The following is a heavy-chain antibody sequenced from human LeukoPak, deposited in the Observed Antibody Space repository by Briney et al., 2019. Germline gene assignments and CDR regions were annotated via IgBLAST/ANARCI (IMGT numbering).Heavy chain of an antibody. CDR2: INPNSGGT. Sequence: ASVKVSCKASGYTFTGYYMHWVRQAPGQGLEWMGWINPNSGGTNYAQKFQGRVTMTRDTSISTAYMELSRLRSDDTAVYYCARAPRGAVAGTGNYYYYYYYMDVWGKGTTVTVSS. CDR3: ARAPRGAVAGTGNYYYYYYYMDV. V-gene: IGHV1-2*02. D-gene: IGHD6-19*01. CDR1: GYTFTGYY. J-gene: IGHJ6*03.